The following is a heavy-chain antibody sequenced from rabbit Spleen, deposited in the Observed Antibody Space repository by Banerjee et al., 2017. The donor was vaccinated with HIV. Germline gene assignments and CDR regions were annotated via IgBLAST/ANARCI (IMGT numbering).Heavy chain of an antibody. CDR1: GFSFSSGYD. D-gene: IGHD2-1*01. J-gene: IGHJ4*01. CDR2: IDPFFETT. V-gene: IGHV1S40*01. Sequence: QSLEESGGDLVKPGASLTLTCTASGFSFSSGYDMCWVRQAPGKGLEWIGCIDPFFETTDYATWAKGRFTSSKTSSTTVTLQMTSLTVADTATYFCARGSATMTMVIIGFYLSLWGQGTLVTVS. CDR3: ARGSATMTMVIIGFYLSL.